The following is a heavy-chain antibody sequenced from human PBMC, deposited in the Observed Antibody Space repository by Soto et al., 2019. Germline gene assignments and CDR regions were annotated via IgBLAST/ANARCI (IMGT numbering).Heavy chain of an antibody. D-gene: IGHD4-17*01. J-gene: IGHJ4*02. CDR1: GFTFSSYG. CDR3: AKVGDYGGYFDY. Sequence: QVQLVESGGGVVQPGRSLRLSCAASGFTFSSYGMHWVRQAPGKGLEWVAVISYDGSNKYYADSVKGRFTISRDNSKNTLYLQMNSLRAEDTAVYYCAKVGDYGGYFDYWGQGTLVTVSS. CDR2: ISYDGSNK. V-gene: IGHV3-30*18.